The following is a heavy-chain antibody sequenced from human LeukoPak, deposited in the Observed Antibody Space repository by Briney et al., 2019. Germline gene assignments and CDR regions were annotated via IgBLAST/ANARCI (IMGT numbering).Heavy chain of an antibody. V-gene: IGHV3-23*01. CDR1: GFTFSSYG. D-gene: IGHD3-9*01. J-gene: IGHJ4*02. Sequence: GGTLRLSCAASGFTFSSYGMSWVRQAPGKGLEWVSAISGSGGSTYYADSVKGRFTISRDNSKNTLYLQMNSLRAEDTAVYYCANTHYDILTGPFDYWGQGTLVTVSS. CDR2: ISGSGGST. CDR3: ANTHYDILTGPFDY.